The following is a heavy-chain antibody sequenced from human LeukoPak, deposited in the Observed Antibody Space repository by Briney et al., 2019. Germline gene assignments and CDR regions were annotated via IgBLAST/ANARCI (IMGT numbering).Heavy chain of an antibody. V-gene: IGHV1-18*01. CDR3: ARSPPVFAVITLDF. Sequence: ASVKVSCKASGYSFTSFGISWVRQAPGQGLEWLGRISAYTGNRKHAQRVQGRVSLTTDTSTSTAYMELGSLGPEDTAVYYCARSPPVFAVITLDFWGKGTTVIVSS. CDR1: GYSFTSFG. D-gene: IGHD3-3*01. J-gene: IGHJ6*04. CDR2: ISAYTGNR.